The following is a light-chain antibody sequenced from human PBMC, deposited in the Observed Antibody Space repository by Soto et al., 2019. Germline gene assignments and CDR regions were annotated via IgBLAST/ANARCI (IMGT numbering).Light chain of an antibody. J-gene: IGLJ1*01. V-gene: IGLV2-14*03. Sequence: QSALTQPASVSGSPGQSITISCTGTSSDIGSYNYISWYQQYPDKGPKLMIYGVTNRPSGVSNRFSGSKSGYTASLTISGLQAEDEADYYCCSYTTTTAYVFGPGTKLTVL. CDR1: SSDIGSYNY. CDR3: CSYTTTTAYV. CDR2: GVT.